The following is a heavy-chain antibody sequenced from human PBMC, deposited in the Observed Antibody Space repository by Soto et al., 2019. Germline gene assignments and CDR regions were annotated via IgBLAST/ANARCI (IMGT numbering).Heavy chain of an antibody. CDR2: INHSGST. J-gene: IGHJ4*02. D-gene: IGHD2-15*01. CDR3: ARGVSDYGGNRAGSNLDY. V-gene: IGHV4-34*01. CDR1: GGSFSGYY. Sequence: QVQLQQWGAGLLKPSETLSLTCAVYGGSFSGYYWSWIRQPPGKGLEWIGEINHSGSTNYNPSLKSRVTISVDTSKNQFSLKLSSVTAADTAVYYCARGVSDYGGNRAGSNLDYWGQGTLVTVSS.